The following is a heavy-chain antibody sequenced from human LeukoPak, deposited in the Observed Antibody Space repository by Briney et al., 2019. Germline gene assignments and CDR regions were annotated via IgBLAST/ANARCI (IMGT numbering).Heavy chain of an antibody. J-gene: IGHJ5*02. CDR2: TNPKSGDN. D-gene: IGHD3-22*01. CDR3: AAEVQHYDSSGYPSGPTSGGFDP. CDR1: VYTFTAFY. Sequence: GASVKVSCKTSVYTFTAFYLYWVRPAPGQGLGWRGWTNPKSGDNNYAQKFQGRVCLTRDTSISTAYMELSRLRSDDTAVYYCAAEVQHYDSSGYPSGPTSGGFDPWGQRTLVTVPS. V-gene: IGHV1-2*02.